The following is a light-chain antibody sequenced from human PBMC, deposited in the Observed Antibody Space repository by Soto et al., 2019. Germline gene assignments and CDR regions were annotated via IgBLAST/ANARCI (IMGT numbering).Light chain of an antibody. J-gene: IGLJ1*01. CDR3: CSYAGSITLYV. V-gene: IGLV2-23*01. Sequence: QSALTQPASVSGSPGQSITISCTGTSSDVGSYNLVSWYQQHPGKAPKLMIYEGSKRPSGVSDRFSGSKSGNTASLTISGLQAEDEAEYYCCSYAGSITLYVFGTGTKVTVL. CDR1: SSDVGSYNL. CDR2: EGS.